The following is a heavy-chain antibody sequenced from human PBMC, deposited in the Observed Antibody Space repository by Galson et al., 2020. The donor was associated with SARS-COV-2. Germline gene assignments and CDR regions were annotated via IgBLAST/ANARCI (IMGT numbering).Heavy chain of an antibody. J-gene: IGHJ6*02. V-gene: IGHV4-34*01. CDR2: INLSGRT. Sequence: SQTLSLTCAVFGGSFSGYSWTWNRQPPGTGLEWLGEINLSGRTRYNPSLKSRVSMPVDTSKNQFSLRLSSVTAADTAVYYCARGFDGLYDSSGFFGLGVFFYYGLDVWGQGTTVSVSS. CDR1: GGSFSGYS. CDR3: ARGFDGLYDSSGFFGLGVFFYYGLDV. D-gene: IGHD3-22*01.